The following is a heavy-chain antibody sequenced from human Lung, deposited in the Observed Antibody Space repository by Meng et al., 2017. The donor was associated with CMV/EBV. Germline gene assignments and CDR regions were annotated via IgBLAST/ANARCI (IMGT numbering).Heavy chain of an antibody. J-gene: IGHJ6*02. D-gene: IGHD6-25*01. CDR3: AREGSGSSRFGYYGMDV. Sequence: SETXSLXXAVHDGSFSVYYWSWIRQPPGKGLEWIGEINHSGSTNYNPSLKSRVAMSVDTSKNQLSLRLNSVTAADTAVYYCAREGSGSSRFGYYGMDVWGQGTTVXVSS. V-gene: IGHV4-34*01. CDR1: DGSFSVYY. CDR2: INHSGST.